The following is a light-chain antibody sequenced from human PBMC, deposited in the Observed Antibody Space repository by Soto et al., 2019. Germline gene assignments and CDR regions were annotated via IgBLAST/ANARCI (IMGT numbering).Light chain of an antibody. CDR2: KAS. CDR1: QTISSW. V-gene: IGKV1-5*03. J-gene: IGKJ1*01. Sequence: DIQITQSPSTLSESVGNRFTSTCRASQTISSWLAWYQQKPGKAPKLLIYKASTLKSGVPSRFSGSGSRTEFTLTITTLQPDDFATYFCQHYRRNTWSFGPGTKVDVK. CDR3: QHYRRNTWS.